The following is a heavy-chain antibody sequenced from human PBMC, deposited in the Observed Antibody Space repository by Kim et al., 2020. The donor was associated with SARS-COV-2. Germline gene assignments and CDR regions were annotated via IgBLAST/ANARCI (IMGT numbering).Heavy chain of an antibody. Sequence: GGSLRLSCAASGFTFSSYAMSWVRQAPGKGLEWVSAISGSGGSTYYADSVKGRFTISRDNSKNMMYLQMNSLRAEDTAVYYCAKASSGWYGLRTIARYYYYYYGMDVWGQGTTVTVSS. D-gene: IGHD6-19*01. CDR2: ISGSGGST. CDR1: GFTFSSYA. J-gene: IGHJ6*02. CDR3: AKASSGWYGLRTIARYYYYYYGMDV. V-gene: IGHV3-23*01.